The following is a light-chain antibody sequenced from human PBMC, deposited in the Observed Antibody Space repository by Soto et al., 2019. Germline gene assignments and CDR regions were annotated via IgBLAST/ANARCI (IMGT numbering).Light chain of an antibody. V-gene: IGKV1-39*01. CDR1: QNIGSF. J-gene: IGKJ5*01. CDR3: QQGSTTPIT. CDR2: SAF. Sequence: DIQRAQSPSSLCASIGDRVTLACRASQNIGSFLNWYQQKPGEAPRLLVYSAFRIQSGVPSRFNASGSGTDFTLSISSLQPEDFSTYYCQQGSTTPITFGLGTRLEI.